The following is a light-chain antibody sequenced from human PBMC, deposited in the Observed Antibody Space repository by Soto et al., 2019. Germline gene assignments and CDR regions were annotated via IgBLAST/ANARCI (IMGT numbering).Light chain of an antibody. V-gene: IGKV3-20*01. J-gene: IGKJ3*01. CDR1: QNVRNTY. CDR2: AAS. CDR3: QQYGSSPDLIT. Sequence: DIVLTQSPGTLSLSPGERATLSCRASQNVRNTYLAWYQQKAGQAPRLLIYAASSRATGIPDRFSGSGSVTEFTLTITGLEPEDFAVYYCQQYGSSPDLITFGPGTKVDIK.